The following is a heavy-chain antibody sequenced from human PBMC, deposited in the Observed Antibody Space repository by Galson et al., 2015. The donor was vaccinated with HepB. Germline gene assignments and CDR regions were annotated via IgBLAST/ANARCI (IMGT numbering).Heavy chain of an antibody. CDR3: AKARSQWLRPYYFDY. CDR1: GFTFSSYP. CDR2: ISSSSSYI. Sequence: SLRLSCAASGFTFSSYPMNWVRQAPGKGLEWVSSISSSSSYIYYADSVKGRFTISRDNAKNSLYLQMSSLRAEDTAIYYCAKARSQWLRPYYFDYWGQGTLVTVSS. J-gene: IGHJ4*02. D-gene: IGHD6-19*01. V-gene: IGHV3-21*04.